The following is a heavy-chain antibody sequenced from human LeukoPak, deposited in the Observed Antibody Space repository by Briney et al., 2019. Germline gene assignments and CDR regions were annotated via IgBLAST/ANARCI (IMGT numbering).Heavy chain of an antibody. Sequence: GGSLRLSCAASGFTFSSYSMNWVRQAPGKGLEWVAVISYDGSNKYYADFVKGRFTISRDNSKNMLYLQMNSLRAEDTAVYYCARARATTRDFDYWGQGTLVTVSS. J-gene: IGHJ4*02. D-gene: IGHD1-26*01. CDR3: ARARATTRDFDY. CDR2: ISYDGSNK. CDR1: GFTFSSYS. V-gene: IGHV3-30*03.